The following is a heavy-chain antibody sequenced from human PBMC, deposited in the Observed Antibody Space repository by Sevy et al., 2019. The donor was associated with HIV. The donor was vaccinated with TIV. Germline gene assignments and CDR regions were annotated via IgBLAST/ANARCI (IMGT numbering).Heavy chain of an antibody. CDR2: IKSKIDGETT. V-gene: IGHV3-15*01. D-gene: IGHD3-22*01. J-gene: IGHJ4*02. CDR3: ATAPGYYDSAPXDX. Sequence: GGSLRLSCAVSGFXFNNAWMNWVRQAPGTGLQWVGLIKSKIDGETTDYAAPVKGRFTISRDDSKNTLFLQMNSLKIEDTAVYYCATAPGYYDSAPXDXXGPGTLVTVSS. CDR1: GFXFNNAW.